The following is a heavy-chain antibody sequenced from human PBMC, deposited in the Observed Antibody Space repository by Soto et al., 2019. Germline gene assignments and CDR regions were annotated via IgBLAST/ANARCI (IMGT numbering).Heavy chain of an antibody. V-gene: IGHV4-34*01. CDR3: ARRPYGYNVGYYYAMDV. J-gene: IGHJ6*02. CDR2: ISRSGSP. D-gene: IGHD5-12*01. Sequence: ETLSLTCAVNTESFSGYFWSWIRQPPGKGLEYIGEISRSGSPNYNPSLKSRVTISIDTSNNQYSLRLSSVTAADTAVYYCARRPYGYNVGYYYAMDVWGQGTTVTVSS. CDR1: TESFSGYF.